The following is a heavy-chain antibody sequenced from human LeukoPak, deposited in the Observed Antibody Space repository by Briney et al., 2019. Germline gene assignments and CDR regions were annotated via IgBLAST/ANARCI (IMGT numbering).Heavy chain of an antibody. D-gene: IGHD2-8*01. CDR3: ARVKGVRAVLRSGYYYMDV. CDR1: GGTFSTYA. J-gene: IGHJ6*03. Sequence: SVKISCKASGGTFSTYAISWVRHAPGQGLEWMGGIIPIFGTANYAQKFQGRVTITADEATSTAYMALSSLRSEDTAVYYCARVKGVRAVLRSGYYYMDVWGKGTTVTVSS. CDR2: IIPIFGTA. V-gene: IGHV1-69*01.